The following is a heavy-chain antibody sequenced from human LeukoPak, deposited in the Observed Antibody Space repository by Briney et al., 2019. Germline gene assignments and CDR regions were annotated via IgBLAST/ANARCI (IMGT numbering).Heavy chain of an antibody. CDR2: IHHSGSA. Sequence: PSETLSLTCAVAGGSISNNNWWSWVRQPPGKGLEWIGEIHHSGSANYNPSLKRRMTISVDKSKNQFSLRLNSVTAADTAVYYCATRAYSYGGHNWYFDLWGRGTLVSVSS. V-gene: IGHV4-4*02. CDR3: ATRAYSYGGHNWYFDL. J-gene: IGHJ2*01. CDR1: GGSISNNNW. D-gene: IGHD5-18*01.